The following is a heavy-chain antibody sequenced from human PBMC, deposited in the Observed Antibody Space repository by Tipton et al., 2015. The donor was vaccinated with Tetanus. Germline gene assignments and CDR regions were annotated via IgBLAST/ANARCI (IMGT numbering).Heavy chain of an antibody. Sequence: SLRLSCAASGFNFGTFWMTWVRQTPGKGLEGVAKIKYDGSEEYYMASVKGRFTISRDNAKNSLYLEVNSLRAEDTAVYFCGRVDTYGSNWYEAYWGQGTLVTVSS. CDR3: GRVDTYGSNWYEAY. D-gene: IGHD6-13*01. CDR2: IKYDGSEE. V-gene: IGHV3-7*01. J-gene: IGHJ4*02. CDR1: GFNFGTFW.